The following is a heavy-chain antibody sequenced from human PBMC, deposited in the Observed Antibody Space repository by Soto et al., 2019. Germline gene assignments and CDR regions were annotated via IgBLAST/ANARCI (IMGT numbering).Heavy chain of an antibody. J-gene: IGHJ6*02. CDR2: MNPNSGGT. CDR1: GYTFTDYY. Sequence: GASVKVSCKASGYTFTDYYMYWVRQAPGQGLEWMGWMNPNSGGTKYAQKFHGRVTMTRDTSISTAYMEVSRLRYDDTAVYYCARERVAVAGNYLYYSGMDVWGLGTTVTVSS. CDR3: ARERVAVAGNYLYYSGMDV. V-gene: IGHV1-2*02. D-gene: IGHD6-13*01.